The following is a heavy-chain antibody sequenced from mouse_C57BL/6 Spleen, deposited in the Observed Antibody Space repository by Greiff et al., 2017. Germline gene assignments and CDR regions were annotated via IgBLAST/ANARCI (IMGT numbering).Heavy chain of an antibody. CDR2: IYPGDGDT. Sequence: VQRVESGAELVKPGASVKISCKASGYAFSSYWMNWVKQRPGKGLEWIGQIYPGDGDTNYNGKFKGKATLTADKSSSTAYMQLSSLTSEDSAVYFCARGGNYDYYAMDYWGQGTSVTVSS. CDR1: GYAFSSYW. D-gene: IGHD2-1*01. J-gene: IGHJ4*01. V-gene: IGHV1-80*01. CDR3: ARGGNYDYYAMDY.